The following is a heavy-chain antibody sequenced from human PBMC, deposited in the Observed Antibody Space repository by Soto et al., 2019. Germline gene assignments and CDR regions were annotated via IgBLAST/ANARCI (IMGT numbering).Heavy chain of an antibody. CDR2: IKGDGSER. CDR3: ARDGCTSATCDVYGMDV. D-gene: IGHD2-2*01. CDR1: GFTFSIYW. V-gene: IGHV3-7*03. J-gene: IGHJ6*02. Sequence: GSLRLSCAASGFTFSIYWMSWVRQAPGKGLVWVANIKGDGSERHYVDSVKGRFIISRDNAKNSLFLQMNSLRVEDTAVYYCARDGCTSATCDVYGMDVWGQGTTVTVSS.